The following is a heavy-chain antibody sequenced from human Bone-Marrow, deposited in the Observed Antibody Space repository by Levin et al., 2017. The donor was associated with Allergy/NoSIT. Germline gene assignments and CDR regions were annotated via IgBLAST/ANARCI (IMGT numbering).Heavy chain of an antibody. Sequence: SETLSLTCTVSSGSISSSSHYWGWIRQAPEKGLEWIGCIYYSGNTYYNPSLESRVTTSVDTSKNQFFLKLTSVTAADTAVYYCARFRHSYYLGGGYYGGYYFDSWGQGTLVTVSS. V-gene: IGHV4-39*01. D-gene: IGHD3-22*01. CDR3: ARFRHSYYLGGGYYGGYYFDS. CDR2: IYYSGNT. J-gene: IGHJ4*02. CDR1: SGSISSSSHY.